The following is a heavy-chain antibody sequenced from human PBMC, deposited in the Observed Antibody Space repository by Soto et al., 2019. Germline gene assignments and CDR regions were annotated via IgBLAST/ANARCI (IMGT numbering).Heavy chain of an antibody. D-gene: IGHD3-9*01. CDR1: GFTFSSYW. CDR3: ARRGYDILTGPEYYFDY. Sequence: GGSLRLSCAASGFTFSSYWMHWVRQAPGKGLVWVSRINSDGSSTSYADSVKGRFTISRDNAKNTLYLQMNSLRAEDTAVYYCARRGYDILTGPEYYFDYWGQGTLVTVS. CDR2: INSDGSST. J-gene: IGHJ4*02. V-gene: IGHV3-74*01.